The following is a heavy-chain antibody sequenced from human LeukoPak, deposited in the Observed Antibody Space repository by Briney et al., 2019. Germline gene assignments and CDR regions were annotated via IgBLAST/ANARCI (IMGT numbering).Heavy chain of an antibody. Sequence: SETLSLTCAVYGGSFSSYYWSWIRQPPGKGLEWIGYIYYSGSTNYNPSLKSRVTISVDTSKNQFSLKLSSVTAADTAVYYCARSNRYSGYHGNWFDPWGQGTLVTVSS. CDR2: IYYSGST. J-gene: IGHJ5*02. V-gene: IGHV4-59*01. CDR3: ARSNRYSGYHGNWFDP. CDR1: GGSFSSYY. D-gene: IGHD5-12*01.